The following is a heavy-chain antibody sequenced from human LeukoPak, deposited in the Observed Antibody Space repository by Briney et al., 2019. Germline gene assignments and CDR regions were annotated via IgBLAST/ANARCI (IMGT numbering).Heavy chain of an antibody. Sequence: PGGSLRLSCAASGFTFSSYAMSWVRQAPGTGLEWVAAISFSVGSTYYADSVKGRFTISRDNSKTTLYLQMNSLRAEDTAVYYCAKSSGYPYYFDYWGQGTLVTVSS. CDR3: AKSSGYPYYFDY. CDR1: GFTFSSYA. D-gene: IGHD5-18*01. J-gene: IGHJ4*02. CDR2: ISFSVGST. V-gene: IGHV3-23*01.